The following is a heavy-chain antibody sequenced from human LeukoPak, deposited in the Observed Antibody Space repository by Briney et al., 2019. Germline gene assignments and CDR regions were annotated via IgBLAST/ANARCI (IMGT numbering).Heavy chain of an antibody. CDR3: ANWGSGFDY. Sequence: GGSLRLSCAACGFTFSSYGMHWVRQAPGKGLEWVAVIWYDGSNKYYADSVKGRFTISRDNSKNTLYLQMNSLRAEDTAVYYCANWGSGFDYWGQGTLVTASS. J-gene: IGHJ4*02. V-gene: IGHV3-33*06. D-gene: IGHD3-16*01. CDR2: IWYDGSNK. CDR1: GFTFSSYG.